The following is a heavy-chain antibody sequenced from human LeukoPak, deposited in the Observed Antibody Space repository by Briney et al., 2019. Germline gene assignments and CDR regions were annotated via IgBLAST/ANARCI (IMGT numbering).Heavy chain of an antibody. D-gene: IGHD3-22*01. CDR1: GYTFTGYY. Sequence: GASVKVSCKASGYTFTGYYMHWVRQAPGQGLEWMGRIIPIFGTANYAQKFQGRVTITTDESTSTAYMELSSLRSEDTAVYYCAREEYYDSSGYYGAFDNWGQGTMVTVSS. CDR3: AREEYYDSSGYYGAFDN. J-gene: IGHJ3*02. V-gene: IGHV1-69*05. CDR2: IIPIFGTA.